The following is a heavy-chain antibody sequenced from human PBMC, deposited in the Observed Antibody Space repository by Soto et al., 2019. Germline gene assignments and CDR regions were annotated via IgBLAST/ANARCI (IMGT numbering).Heavy chain of an antibody. V-gene: IGHV3-30*03. Sequence: GGSLRLSCAASGFTFSSYGMHWVRQAPGKGLEWVAVISYDGSNKYYADSVKGRFTISRDNSKNTLYLQMNSLRAEDTAVYYCATPRYSSSSDMYFDYWGQGTLVTVSS. CDR3: ATPRYSSSSDMYFDY. CDR2: ISYDGSNK. J-gene: IGHJ4*02. CDR1: GFTFSSYG. D-gene: IGHD6-6*01.